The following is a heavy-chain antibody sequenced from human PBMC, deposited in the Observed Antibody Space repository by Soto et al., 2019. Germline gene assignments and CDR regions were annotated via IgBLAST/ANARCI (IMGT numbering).Heavy chain of an antibody. D-gene: IGHD6-13*01. Sequence: GSLRLSCAASGLSFSDSGIHWVRQASGKGLEWVGRIRTKSNHYATAYAASVKGRFTISRDDSRNTAYLQMNSLEMEDTAVYYCTRLHFIVEPGINYWGQGTLVTV. V-gene: IGHV3-73*01. CDR1: GLSFSDSG. CDR2: IRTKSNHYAT. CDR3: TRLHFIVEPGINY. J-gene: IGHJ4*02.